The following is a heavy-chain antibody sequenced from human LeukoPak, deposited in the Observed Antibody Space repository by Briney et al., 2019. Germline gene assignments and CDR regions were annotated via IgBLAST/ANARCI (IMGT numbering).Heavy chain of an antibody. D-gene: IGHD4-17*01. CDR1: GFTFDDYA. CDR2: ISWNSGSI. CDR3: AKDGLRAFDI. Sequence: PGGSLRLSCAASGFTFDDYAMHWVRQAPGKGLEWVSGISWNSGSIGYADSVKGRFTISRDNAKNSLYLQMNSLRAEDTALYYCAKDGLRAFDIWGQGTMVTVSS. J-gene: IGHJ3*02. V-gene: IGHV3-9*01.